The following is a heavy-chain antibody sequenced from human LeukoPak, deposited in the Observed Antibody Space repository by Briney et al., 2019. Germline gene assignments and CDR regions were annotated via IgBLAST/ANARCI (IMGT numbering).Heavy chain of an antibody. CDR3: AKQLGYCSDGSCYFPY. D-gene: IGHD2-15*01. CDR2: ISNNGGYT. V-gene: IGHV3-23*01. Sequence: GGSLRLSCAASGFTFSSSARSWVRQAPGKGLEWVSAISNNGGYTYYADSVQGRFTISRDNSKSTLCLQMNSLRAEDTAVYYCAKQLGYCSDGSCYFPYWGQGTLVTVSS. CDR1: GFTFSSSA. J-gene: IGHJ4*02.